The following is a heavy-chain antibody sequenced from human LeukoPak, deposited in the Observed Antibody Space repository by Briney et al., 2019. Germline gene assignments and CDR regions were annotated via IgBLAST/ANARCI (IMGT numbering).Heavy chain of an antibody. CDR3: ARLPLPYRKILGAVDY. J-gene: IGHJ4*02. D-gene: IGHD1-26*01. V-gene: IGHV5-51*01. Sequence: GESLKISCKGSGSSFTSYWIGWVRQMPGKGLEWMGIIYPGDSDTRYSPSFQGQVTISADKSISTAYLQWSSLKASDTAMYYCARLPLPYRKILGAVDYWGQGTLVTVSS. CDR2: IYPGDSDT. CDR1: GSSFTSYW.